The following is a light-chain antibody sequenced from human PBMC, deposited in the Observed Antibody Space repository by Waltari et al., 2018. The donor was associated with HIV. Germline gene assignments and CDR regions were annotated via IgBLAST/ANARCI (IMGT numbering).Light chain of an antibody. CDR2: KAS. J-gene: IGKJ1*01. CDR1: QSISSW. CDR3: QQYNSYPT. Sequence: DIQMTQSPPTLSASVGDRVTITCRASQSISSWLAWYQQKPGKAPKLLIYKASSLESGVPSRFSGSGSGTEFTLTISSLQPDDFATYYCQQYNSYPTFGQGTKVEI. V-gene: IGKV1-5*03.